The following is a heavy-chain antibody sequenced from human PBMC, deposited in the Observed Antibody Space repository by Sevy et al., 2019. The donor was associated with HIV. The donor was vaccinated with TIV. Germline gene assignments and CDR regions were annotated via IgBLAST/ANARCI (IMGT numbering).Heavy chain of an antibody. Sequence: SETLSPTCAVSGGSISSGGYSWSWIRQPPGKGLEWIGYIYHSGSTYYNPSLKSRVTISVDRSKNQFSLKLSSVTAADTAVYYCARVGGYGYFDYWGQGTLVTVSS. CDR1: GGSISSGGYS. CDR3: ARVGGYGYFDY. CDR2: IYHSGST. V-gene: IGHV4-30-2*01. J-gene: IGHJ4*02. D-gene: IGHD2-15*01.